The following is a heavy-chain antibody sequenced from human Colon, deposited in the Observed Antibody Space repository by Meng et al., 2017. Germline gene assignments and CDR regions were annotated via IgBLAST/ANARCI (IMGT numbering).Heavy chain of an antibody. CDR1: GGSVSSAAYQ. V-gene: IGHV4-61*08. CDR2: AANSFDPSP. D-gene: IGHD7-27*01. Sequence: GLLQGSGQGLVRPSETLPLMCTVSGGSVSSAAYQWGWIRQPPGKGLEWIGHAANSFDPSPNYNPSLKSRVTISLDTPKNQFSLKLTSVTAADTAVYYCARDYWGSLDYWGQGILVTVSS. J-gene: IGHJ4*02. CDR3: ARDYWGSLDY.